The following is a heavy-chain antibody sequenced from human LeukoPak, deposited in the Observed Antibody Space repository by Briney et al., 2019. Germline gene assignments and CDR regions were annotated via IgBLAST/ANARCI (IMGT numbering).Heavy chain of an antibody. Sequence: PSETLSLTCTVSGGSISSSSYYWGWIRQPPGKGLEWIGSIYYSGSTYYNPSLKSRVTISVDTSKNQFSLNLTSVTAADTGMYYCARALRSGSYYYFYGMDVWGKGTTVTVSS. CDR2: IYYSGST. CDR3: ARALRSGSYYYFYGMDV. J-gene: IGHJ6*04. D-gene: IGHD3-10*01. CDR1: GGSISSSSYY. V-gene: IGHV4-39*01.